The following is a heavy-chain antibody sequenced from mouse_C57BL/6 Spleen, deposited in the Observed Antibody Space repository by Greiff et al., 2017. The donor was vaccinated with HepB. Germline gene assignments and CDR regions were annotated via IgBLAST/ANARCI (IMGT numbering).Heavy chain of an antibody. J-gene: IGHJ1*03. CDR2: IDPSDSET. V-gene: IGHV1-52*01. CDR1: GYTFTSYW. Sequence: QVQLQQPGAELVRPGSSVKLSCKASGYTFTSYWMHWVKQRPIHGLEWIGNIDPSDSETHYNQKFKDKATLTVDKSSSTAYMQLSSLTSEDSAVYYCARGRTGGYFDVWGTGTTVTVSS. CDR3: ARGRTGGYFDV. D-gene: IGHD4-1*01.